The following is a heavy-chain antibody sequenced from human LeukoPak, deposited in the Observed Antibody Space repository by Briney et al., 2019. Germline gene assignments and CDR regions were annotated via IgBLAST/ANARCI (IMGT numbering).Heavy chain of an antibody. D-gene: IGHD1-26*01. J-gene: IGHJ4*02. CDR2: LDPQNGGT. CDR3: ARYPREGGNY. V-gene: IGHV1-2*02. Sequence: ASVKVSCKASGYTFQDYVITWVRQAPGQGLEWMGWLDPQNGGTNFAQRFQGRVTMTRDTSINSAYMELSWLTADDTAVYYCARYPREGGNYWGQGSLVTVSS. CDR1: GYTFQDYV.